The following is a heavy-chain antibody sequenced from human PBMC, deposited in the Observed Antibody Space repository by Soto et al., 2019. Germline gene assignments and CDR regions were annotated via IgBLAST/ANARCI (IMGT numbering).Heavy chain of an antibody. J-gene: IGHJ4*02. V-gene: IGHV3-23*01. CDR1: GFTFSNYA. CDR3: AKARGTDGWYDNFDY. Sequence: EVQLLESGGGLVQPGGSLRLSCAASGFTFSNYAISWVRQAPGKGLEWVSAISGSGGGTYYADSVKGRFTISRDNSKDTLYLQMTSLRADDTAMYYCAKARGTDGWYDNFDYWGQGTLVTVSS. D-gene: IGHD6-19*01. CDR2: ISGSGGGT.